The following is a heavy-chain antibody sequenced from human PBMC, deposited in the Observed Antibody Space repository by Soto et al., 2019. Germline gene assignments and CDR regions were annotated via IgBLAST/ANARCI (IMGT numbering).Heavy chain of an antibody. D-gene: IGHD2-15*01. J-gene: IGHJ5*02. CDR1: GGTFTNYA. V-gene: IGHV1-69*12. CDR3: AKVHCGGGSRSFSAGLVDP. Sequence: VQLMQPGAEVKKPGSSVKVSCKASGGTFTNYAIIWVRQAPGQGLEWMGGIIPIYGTVNYSEQFQGGVTITATESTTTAYMPLSSLRSEDTAIYYCAKVHCGGGSRSFSAGLVDPWGEGALVTVPS. CDR2: IIPIYGTV.